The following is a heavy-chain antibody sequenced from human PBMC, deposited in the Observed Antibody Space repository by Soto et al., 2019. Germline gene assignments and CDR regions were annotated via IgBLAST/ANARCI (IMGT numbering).Heavy chain of an antibody. CDR3: AKDSDYGDYGHRDS. V-gene: IGHV3-30*18. Sequence: QVQLVESGGGVVQPGRSLRLSCAASGFTFSNYGMHWVRQAPGKGLEWVAVISYDGSNKYYADSVKGRFTISRDNSKNTLHPQTNSLRAEDTAVYYGAKDSDYGDYGHRDSWGQGTLVTVSS. J-gene: IGHJ4*02. D-gene: IGHD4-17*01. CDR2: ISYDGSNK. CDR1: GFTFSNYG.